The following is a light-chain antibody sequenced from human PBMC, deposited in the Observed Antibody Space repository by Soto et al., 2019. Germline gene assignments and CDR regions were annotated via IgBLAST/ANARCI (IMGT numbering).Light chain of an antibody. J-gene: IGLJ1*01. V-gene: IGLV3-1*01. Sequence: SYELTQPPSVSVSPGQTASITRSGDKLGDKYACWYRQKPGQSPVLVIYQDSKRPSGIPERFSGSNSGNTATLTISGTQAMDEADYYCQAWDSSTAVFGTGTQLTVL. CDR3: QAWDSSTAV. CDR2: QDS. CDR1: KLGDKY.